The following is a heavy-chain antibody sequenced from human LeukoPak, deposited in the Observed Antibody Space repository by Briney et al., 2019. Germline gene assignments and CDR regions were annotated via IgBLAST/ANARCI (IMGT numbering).Heavy chain of an antibody. CDR3: AREDVTIFWTYYFDY. CDR1: GGSFSGYY. J-gene: IGHJ4*02. V-gene: IGHV4-34*01. Sequence: PSETLSLTCAVYGGSFSGYYWSWIRQPPGKGLEWIGEINHSGSTNYNPSLKSRVTISVDTSKNQSSLKLSSVTAADTAVYYCAREDVTIFWTYYFDYWGQGTLVTVSS. CDR2: INHSGST. D-gene: IGHD3-9*01.